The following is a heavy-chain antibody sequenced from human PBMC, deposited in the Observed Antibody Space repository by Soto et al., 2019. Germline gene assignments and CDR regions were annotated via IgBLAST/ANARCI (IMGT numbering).Heavy chain of an antibody. CDR3: ARPRSSSRNYYGMDV. CDR1: GYRFTSYW. D-gene: IGHD6-13*01. V-gene: IGHV5-51*01. J-gene: IGHJ6*02. CDR2: IYPGDSDT. Sequence: GESLNISCKGSGYRFTSYWIGWVRQMPGKGLEWMGIIYPGDSDTRYSPSFQGQVTISADKSISTAYLQWNSLKASDTAMYYCARPRSSSRNYYGMDVWGQGTTVTVSS.